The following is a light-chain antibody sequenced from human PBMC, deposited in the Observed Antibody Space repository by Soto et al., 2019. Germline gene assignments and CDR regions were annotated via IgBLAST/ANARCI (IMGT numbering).Light chain of an antibody. Sequence: EIVLTQSPGTLSLSPGERATLSCRASQSVSSSYLAWYQQNRGQAPRLLIYGASSRAPGIPHRFGGSGSGTDFTLTISRLEPEDFAVYYCQQYGSSRWTFGQGTKVEIK. J-gene: IGKJ1*01. CDR3: QQYGSSRWT. CDR2: GAS. V-gene: IGKV3-20*01. CDR1: QSVSSSY.